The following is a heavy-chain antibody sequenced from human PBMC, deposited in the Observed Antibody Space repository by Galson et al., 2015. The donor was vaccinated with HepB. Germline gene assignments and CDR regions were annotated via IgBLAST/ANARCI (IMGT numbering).Heavy chain of an antibody. CDR2: ISGGGDST. Sequence: SLRLSCAASGFTFSSYAMSWVRQAPGKGLEWVSGISGGGDSTYYADSVKGRFTISRDNSKNTLHLQMNSLRVEDTAEYYCAKGVTIFGVVKYYYYYSMDVWGQGTTVTVSS. J-gene: IGHJ6*02. V-gene: IGHV3-23*01. D-gene: IGHD3-3*01. CDR1: GFTFSSYA. CDR3: AKGVTIFGVVKYYYYYSMDV.